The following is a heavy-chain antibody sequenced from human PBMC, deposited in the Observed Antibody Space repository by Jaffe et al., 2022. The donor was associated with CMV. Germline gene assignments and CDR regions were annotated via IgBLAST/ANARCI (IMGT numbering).Heavy chain of an antibody. CDR1: GGSISSSSYY. CDR2: IYYSGST. CDR3: ARRGDSSSWYNSRASSGWYREDWFDP. D-gene: IGHD6-13*01. J-gene: IGHJ5*02. V-gene: IGHV4-39*01. Sequence: QLQLQESGPGLVKPSETLSLTCTVSGGSISSSSYYWGWIRQPPGKGLEWIGSIYYSGSTYYNPSLKSRVTISVDTSKNQFSLKLSSVTAADTAVYYCARRGDSSSWYNSRASSGWYREDWFDPWGQGTLVTVSS.